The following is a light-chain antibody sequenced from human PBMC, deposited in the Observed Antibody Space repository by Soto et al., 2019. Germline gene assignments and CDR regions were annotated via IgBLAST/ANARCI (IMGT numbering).Light chain of an antibody. CDR2: DNN. V-gene: IGLV1-44*01. Sequence: QSVLTQSSSVSGTPGQRVTISCSGSSSNIGSNSVNWYQQLPAAAPQLLIYDNNRRPSGVPDRFSASKSGTSVSLDISGLQSEDEGDYYCATWDDSRRVYVFGSGTKVTVL. CDR3: ATWDDSRRVYV. CDR1: SSNIGSNS. J-gene: IGLJ1*01.